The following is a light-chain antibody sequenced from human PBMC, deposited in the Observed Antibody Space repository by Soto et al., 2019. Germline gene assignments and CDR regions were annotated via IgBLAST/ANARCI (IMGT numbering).Light chain of an antibody. CDR1: SSDVGGYNY. V-gene: IGLV2-8*01. J-gene: IGLJ1*01. CDR2: EVS. Sequence: QSVLTQPPSASGSPGQSVTISCTGTSSDVGGYNYVSWYQQHPGKAPKLMISEVSKRPSGVPDRFSGSKSGNTASLTVSGLQAEDEADYYCCSYAGSNNYVFGTGTKLTV. CDR3: CSYAGSNNYV.